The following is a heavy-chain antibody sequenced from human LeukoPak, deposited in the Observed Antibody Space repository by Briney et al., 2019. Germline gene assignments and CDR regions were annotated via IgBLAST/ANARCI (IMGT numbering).Heavy chain of an antibody. CDR1: GGSFSGYY. V-gene: IGHV4-34*01. D-gene: IGHD4-17*01. CDR2: INHSGST. Sequence: PSETLSLTCAVYGGSFSGYYWSWIRQPPGKGLEWIGEINHSGSTNYNPSLKSRVTISVDTSKNQFSLKLSSVTAADTAVYYCARGQGEAVTTPTHPGYYFDYWGQGTLVTVSS. CDR3: ARGQGEAVTTPTHPGYYFDY. J-gene: IGHJ4*02.